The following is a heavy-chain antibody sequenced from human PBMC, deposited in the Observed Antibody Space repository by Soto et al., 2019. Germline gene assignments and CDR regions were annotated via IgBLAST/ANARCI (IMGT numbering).Heavy chain of an antibody. CDR2: IDPSGGSP. J-gene: IGHJ4*02. CDR1: GYTFTNYY. Sequence: GASVKVSCKASGYTFTNYYIHWVRQAPGQGLEWMGIIDPSGGSPTNAQKFQGRVSMTRDTSASTVYMQLSSLRSDDTAVYFCTRDTPGASWYFAYSGKGTLDIVAS. V-gene: IGHV1-46*03. D-gene: IGHD2-15*01. CDR3: TRDTPGASWYFAY.